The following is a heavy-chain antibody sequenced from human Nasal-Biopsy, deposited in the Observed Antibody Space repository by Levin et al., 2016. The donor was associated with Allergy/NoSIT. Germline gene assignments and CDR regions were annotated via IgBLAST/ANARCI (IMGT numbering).Heavy chain of an antibody. J-gene: IGHJ6*02. CDR1: GVSISSHY. D-gene: IGHD1-26*01. V-gene: IGHV4-59*11. Sequence: SETLSLTCAVSGVSISSHYWSWIRQPPGKGLEWIGCIHDGETTNYKASLKSRITISVDTPKRQFSLKLISVTAADTAIYYCARLHPPYGMHGIDVWGQGTTVIVSS. CDR3: ARLHPPYGMHGIDV. CDR2: IHDGETT.